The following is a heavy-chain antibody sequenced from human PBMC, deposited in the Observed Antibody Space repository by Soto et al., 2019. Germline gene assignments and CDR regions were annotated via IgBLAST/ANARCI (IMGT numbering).Heavy chain of an antibody. V-gene: IGHV1-46*03. J-gene: IGHJ3*02. CDR3: ARDSLHIAVAGIKAFDI. CDR1: GYTFTSYY. CDR2: INPSGGST. D-gene: IGHD6-19*01. Sequence: ASVKVSCKASGYTFTSYYMHWVRQAPGQGLEWMGIINPSGGSTSYAQKFQGRVTMTGDTSTSTVYMELSSLRSEDTAVYYCARDSLHIAVAGIKAFDIWGQGTMVTVSS.